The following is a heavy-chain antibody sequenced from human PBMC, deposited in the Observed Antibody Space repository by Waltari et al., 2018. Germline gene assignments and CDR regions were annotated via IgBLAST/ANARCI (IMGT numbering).Heavy chain of an antibody. D-gene: IGHD2-21*01. J-gene: IGHJ6*02. V-gene: IGHV1-46*01. CDR3: ASDTGALWMDV. CDR1: EYTFTSSY. Sequence: QVQLVPSGAEVKKPGASVKISCKTSEYTFTSSYVHWVRQAPGQGLEWMGIINPRGGSTIYAQKFQGRVTMTRDTSTSTVYMELSSLRSEDTAVYYCASDTGALWMDVWGQGTTVTVSS. CDR2: INPRGGST.